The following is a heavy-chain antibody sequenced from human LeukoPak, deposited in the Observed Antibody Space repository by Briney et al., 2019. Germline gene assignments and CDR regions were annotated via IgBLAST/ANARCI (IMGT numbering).Heavy chain of an antibody. Sequence: GGSLRLSCAASGFTFSNAWMSWVRQAPGKGLEWVGRIKSKTDGGTTDYAAPVKGRFTISRDDSKNALYLQMNSLKTEDTAVYYCTTDYGDYGGSVYWGQGTLVTVSS. CDR1: GFTFSNAW. CDR2: IKSKTDGGTT. D-gene: IGHD4-17*01. J-gene: IGHJ4*02. CDR3: TTDYGDYGGSVY. V-gene: IGHV3-15*01.